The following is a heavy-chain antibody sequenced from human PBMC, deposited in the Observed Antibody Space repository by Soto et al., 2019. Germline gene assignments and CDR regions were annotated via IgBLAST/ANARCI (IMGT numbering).Heavy chain of an antibody. Sequence: VGSLRLSCAVSGFTLTTYSMNWVRQAPGKGLEWISFINKNGFTIYYADSVKGRFTISRDYAKNSLYLQMDSLRHEDTAVYYCAKGAVTGTSLFDYWGLGTLVTVSS. J-gene: IGHJ4*02. D-gene: IGHD6-19*01. V-gene: IGHV3-48*02. CDR1: GFTLTTYS. CDR2: INKNGFTI. CDR3: AKGAVTGTSLFDY.